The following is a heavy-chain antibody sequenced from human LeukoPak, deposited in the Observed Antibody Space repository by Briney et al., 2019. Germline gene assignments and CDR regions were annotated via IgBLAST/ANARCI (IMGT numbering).Heavy chain of an antibody. J-gene: IGHJ4*02. CDR1: GYTFTSYY. CDR2: ISAYNGNT. Sequence: EASVKVSCKASGYTFTSYYMHWVRQAPGQGLEWIGWISAYNGNTNYAQKLQGRVTMTTNTSTSTAYMELRSLRSDDTAVYYCARGPPSLRYFDWLSGYWGQGTLVTVSS. CDR3: ARGPPSLRYFDWLSGY. V-gene: IGHV1-18*04. D-gene: IGHD3-9*01.